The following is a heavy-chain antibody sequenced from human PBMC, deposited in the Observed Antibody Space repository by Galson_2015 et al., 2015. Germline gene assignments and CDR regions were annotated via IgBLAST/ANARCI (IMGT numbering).Heavy chain of an antibody. J-gene: IGHJ6*03. D-gene: IGHD1-26*01. CDR2: IRSKANSYAI. V-gene: IGHV3-73*01. CDR1: GFTFSGSA. Sequence: SLRLSCAASGFTFSGSAMHRVRQASGKGLEWVGRIRSKANSYAIAYAASVKGRFTISRDDSKNTAYLQMNSLKTEDTAVYYCTRRVGATNYYYMDVWGKGTTVTVSS. CDR3: TRRVGATNYYYMDV.